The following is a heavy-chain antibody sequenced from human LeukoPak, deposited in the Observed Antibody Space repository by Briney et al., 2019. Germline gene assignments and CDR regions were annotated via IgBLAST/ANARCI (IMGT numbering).Heavy chain of an antibody. CDR2: IYPGDSDT. CDR3: ARPSTTVDWYFDL. CDR1: GYSFTNYW. V-gene: IGHV5-51*01. J-gene: IGHJ2*01. D-gene: IGHD4-17*01. Sequence: GESLKISCKGSGYSFTNYWIGWVRQMPGKGLKWMGIIYPGDSDTRYSPSFQGQVTISADKSIRTAYLQWSSLKASDTAIYYCARPSTTVDWYFDLWGRGTLVTVSS.